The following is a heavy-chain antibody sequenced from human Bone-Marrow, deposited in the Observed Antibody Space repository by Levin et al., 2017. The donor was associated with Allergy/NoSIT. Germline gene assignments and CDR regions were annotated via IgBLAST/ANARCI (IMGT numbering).Heavy chain of an antibody. CDR3: ARDPLATLQLGRYGMDV. J-gene: IGHJ6*02. CDR2: IYFTGPT. D-gene: IGHD5-24*01. CDR1: GGSISSGDYY. Sequence: PSETLSLTCTVSGGSISSGDYYWTWVRQPPGKGLEYMGYIYFTGPTYYNPSLESRITISLDTSKNQFSLTLTSVTAADTAVDYCARDPLATLQLGRYGMDVWGQGTTVAVSS. V-gene: IGHV4-30-4*01.